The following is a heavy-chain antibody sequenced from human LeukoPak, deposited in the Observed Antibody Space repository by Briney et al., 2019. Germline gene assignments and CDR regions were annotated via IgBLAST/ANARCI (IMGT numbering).Heavy chain of an antibody. CDR1: GYTFTSYY. V-gene: IGHV1-46*01. D-gene: IGHD6-19*01. J-gene: IGHJ6*02. CDR3: ARDESGWYFSTYYYGMDV. Sequence: ASVKVSCKASGYTFTSYYMHWVRQAPGQGLEWMGIINPSGGSTSYAQKFQGRVTMTRDTSTSTVYMELSSLRSEDTAVYYCARDESGWYFSTYYYGMDVWDQGTTVTVSS. CDR2: INPSGGST.